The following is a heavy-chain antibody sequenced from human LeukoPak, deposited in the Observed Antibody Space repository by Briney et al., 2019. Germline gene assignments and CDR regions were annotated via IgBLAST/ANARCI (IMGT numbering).Heavy chain of an antibody. CDR1: GFTFSSYG. D-gene: IGHD3-22*01. Sequence: GGSLRLSCAASGFTFSSYGMHWVCQAPGKGLEWVAVIWYDGSNKCYADSVKGRFTISRDNSKNTLYLQMNSLRAEDTAVYYCAKDITMIVVVNAFDIWGQGTMVTVSS. CDR2: IWYDGSNK. V-gene: IGHV3-33*06. J-gene: IGHJ3*02. CDR3: AKDITMIVVVNAFDI.